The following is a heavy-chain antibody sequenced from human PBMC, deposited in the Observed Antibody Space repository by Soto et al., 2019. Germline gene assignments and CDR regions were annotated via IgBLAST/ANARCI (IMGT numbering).Heavy chain of an antibody. CDR3: ARGGGVGVAGSAAFDM. J-gene: IGHJ3*02. D-gene: IGHD3-3*01. V-gene: IGHV1-2*02. CDR1: GYPVTAYY. Sequence: QLHLVQSGAVVKKPGASVTVSCSASGYPVTAYYMHWVRQAPGRGLEWMGGINPATGAAKYTQTFQGRVPMARDPSTSTVVLELGGPTSGDTAVFYCARGGGVGVAGSAAFDMWGQGTLVTVSS. CDR2: INPATGAA.